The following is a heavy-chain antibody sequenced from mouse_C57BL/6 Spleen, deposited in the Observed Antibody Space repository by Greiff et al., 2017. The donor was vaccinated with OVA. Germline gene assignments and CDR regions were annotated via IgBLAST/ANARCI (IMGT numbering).Heavy chain of an antibody. V-gene: IGHV1-50*01. CDR1: GYTFTSYW. CDR3: ARSEDYGSGFAY. CDR2: IDPSASYT. Sequence: QVQLQQPGAELVKPGASVKLSCKASGYTFTSYWMQWVKQRPGQGLEWIGEIDPSASYTNYNQKFKGKATLTVDTSSSTAYMQLSSLTSEDSAVYYCARSEDYGSGFAYWGQGTLVTVSA. D-gene: IGHD1-1*01. J-gene: IGHJ3*01.